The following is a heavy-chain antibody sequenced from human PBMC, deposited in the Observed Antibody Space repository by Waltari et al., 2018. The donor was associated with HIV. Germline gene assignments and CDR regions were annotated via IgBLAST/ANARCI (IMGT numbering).Heavy chain of an antibody. Sequence: QVQLQESGPGLVKPSATLPLTCTVSGGSTSSYYRSWIRQPAGKGLEWIGRIYTSVSTNYNPSLKSRVTMSVDTSKNQFSLKLSSVTAADTAVYYCARVPVSDGAFDIWGQGTMVTVSS. D-gene: IGHD6-19*01. CDR1: GGSTSSYY. CDR2: IYTSVST. J-gene: IGHJ3*02. V-gene: IGHV4-4*07. CDR3: ARVPVSDGAFDI.